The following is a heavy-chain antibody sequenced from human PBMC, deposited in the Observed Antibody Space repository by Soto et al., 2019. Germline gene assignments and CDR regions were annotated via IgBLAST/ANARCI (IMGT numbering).Heavy chain of an antibody. V-gene: IGHV1-46*01. J-gene: IGHJ6*02. CDR3: ARDYDFWSGYRKPAYYYYYYGMDV. D-gene: IGHD3-3*01. Sequence: AXVKXSXKASGYTFTSYYMNWXRQAPXQGXXXXXXXNPSGXXXXXXXXXXXXXXXXXDTSTSTVYMELSSLRSEDTAVYYCARDYDFWSGYRKPAYYYYYYGMDVWGQGTTVTVSS. CDR2: XNPSGXXX. CDR1: GYTFTSYY.